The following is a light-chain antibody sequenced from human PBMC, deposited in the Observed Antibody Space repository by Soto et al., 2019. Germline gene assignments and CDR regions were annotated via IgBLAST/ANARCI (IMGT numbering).Light chain of an antibody. CDR1: QDITSA. Sequence: AIQLTQSPSSLSASVGDRVTITCRASQDITSALAWYQQKPGKAPNLLIYAASIFNSVFPSMLSGSGYGPDFTLPISSLQPEDFAPYYCQQFNSYVITFGQGTRLETK. CDR2: AAS. CDR3: QQFNSYVIT. J-gene: IGKJ5*01. V-gene: IGKV1-13*02.